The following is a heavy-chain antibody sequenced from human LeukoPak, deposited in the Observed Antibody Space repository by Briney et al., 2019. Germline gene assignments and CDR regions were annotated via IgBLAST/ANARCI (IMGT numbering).Heavy chain of an antibody. CDR3: ARDTVGVTDY. Sequence: GGSLRLSCTTSGFNFRAYWMAWVRQAPGKGLEWVANIHQHGSKEDYVDSVKGRFTISRDNAKNSLYLQMNSLRAEDTALYYCARDTVGVTDYWGQGTLVTVSS. CDR2: IHQHGSKE. D-gene: IGHD1-26*01. V-gene: IGHV3-7*01. CDR1: GFNFRAYW. J-gene: IGHJ4*02.